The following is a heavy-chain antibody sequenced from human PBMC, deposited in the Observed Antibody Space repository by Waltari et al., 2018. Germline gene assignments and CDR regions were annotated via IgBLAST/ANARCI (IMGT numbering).Heavy chain of an antibody. CDR3: AREVEYSSSWHYFDY. V-gene: IGHV4-61*02. CDR1: GGSISSGSYY. D-gene: IGHD6-13*01. J-gene: IGHJ4*02. CDR2: IYTSGST. Sequence: QVQLQESGPGLVKPSQTLSLTCTVSGGSISSGSYYWSWIRQPAGKGLEWIGRIYTSGSTNYNPSRKSRVPISVYTSKNQCSLKPSSVTAADTAVYYCAREVEYSSSWHYFDYWGQGTLVTVSS.